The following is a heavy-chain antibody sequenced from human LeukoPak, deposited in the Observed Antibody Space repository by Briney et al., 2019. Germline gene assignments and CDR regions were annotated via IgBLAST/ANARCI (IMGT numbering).Heavy chain of an antibody. Sequence: SQTLSLTCAISGDSVSSNTAAWNLIRQSPSRGLEWLGRTYYRSKWYNDYAVSVKSRITINPDTSKNQFSLQLNSVTPEDTAVYYCAREGGSGYSYGYRVWYFDYWGQGTLVTVSS. CDR2: TYYRSKWYN. V-gene: IGHV6-1*01. CDR1: GDSVSSNTAA. D-gene: IGHD5-18*01. CDR3: AREGGSGYSYGYRVWYFDY. J-gene: IGHJ4*02.